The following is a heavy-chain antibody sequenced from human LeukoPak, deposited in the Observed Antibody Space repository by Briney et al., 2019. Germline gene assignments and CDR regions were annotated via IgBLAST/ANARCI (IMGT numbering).Heavy chain of an antibody. CDR3: AKHRPYCGGDCYFSLDY. J-gene: IGHJ4*02. V-gene: IGHV3-23*01. D-gene: IGHD2-21*02. CDR1: GFRFSSYA. Sequence: GGSLRLSCAASGFRFSSYAISWVRQAPGKGLEWVSAISGSGSNTFYADSVKGRFTISRDNSKNTLYLQMNSLRAEDTAVYYCAKHRPYCGGDCYFSLDYWGQGTLVTASS. CDR2: ISGSGSNT.